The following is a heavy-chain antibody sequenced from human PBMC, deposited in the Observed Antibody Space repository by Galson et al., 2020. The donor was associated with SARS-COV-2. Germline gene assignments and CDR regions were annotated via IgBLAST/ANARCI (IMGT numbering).Heavy chain of an antibody. Sequence: SETLSLTCTVSGGSISSSSYYWGWIRQPPGKGLEWIGSIYYSGSTYYNPSLKSRVTISVDTSKNQFSLKLSSVTAADTAVYYCARRAYLEGSPGWFDPWGQGTLVTVSS. CDR2: IYYSGST. D-gene: IGHD3-3*02. J-gene: IGHJ5*02. CDR3: ARRAYLEGSPGWFDP. V-gene: IGHV4-39*01. CDR1: GGSISSSSYY.